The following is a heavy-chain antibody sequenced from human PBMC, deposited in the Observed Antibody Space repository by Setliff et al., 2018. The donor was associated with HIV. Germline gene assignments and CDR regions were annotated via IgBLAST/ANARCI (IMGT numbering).Heavy chain of an antibody. V-gene: IGHV4-61*02. Sequence: SETLSLTCTVSGGSISSGSYYWSWIRQPAGKGLEWIGRIYTSGSTNYNPSLKSRVTISVDTSKNQFSLKLSSVTAADTAVYYCARATAMVFDYWGQGTLGTAPQ. CDR3: ARATAMVFDY. CDR2: IYTSGST. D-gene: IGHD5-18*01. J-gene: IGHJ4*02. CDR1: GGSISSGSYY.